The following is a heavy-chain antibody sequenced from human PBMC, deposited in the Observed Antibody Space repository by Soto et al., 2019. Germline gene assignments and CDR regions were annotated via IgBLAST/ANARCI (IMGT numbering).Heavy chain of an antibody. D-gene: IGHD3-10*01. CDR2: INHSGST. Sequence: KPSETLSLTCAVYGGSFSGYYWSWIRQPPGKGLEWIGEINHSGSTNYNPSLKSRVTISVDTSKNQFSLKLSSVTAADTAVYYCARAEYGSGRDHWFDPWGQGTLVTVSS. J-gene: IGHJ5*02. CDR3: ARAEYGSGRDHWFDP. V-gene: IGHV4-34*01. CDR1: GGSFSGYY.